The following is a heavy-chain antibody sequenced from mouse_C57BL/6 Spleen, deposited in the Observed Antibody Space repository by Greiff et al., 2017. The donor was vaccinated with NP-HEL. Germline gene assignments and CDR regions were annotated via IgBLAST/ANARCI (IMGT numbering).Heavy chain of an antibody. CDR3: ARPYYGSSLWFAY. D-gene: IGHD1-1*01. Sequence: EVQLQQSGPELVKPGASVKIPCKASGYTFTDYNMDWVKQSHGKSLEWIGDINPNNGGTIYNQKFKGKATLTVDKSSSTAYMELRSLTSEDTAVYYCARPYYGSSLWFAYWGQGTLVTVSA. CDR2: INPNNGGT. V-gene: IGHV1-18*01. CDR1: GYTFTDYN. J-gene: IGHJ3*01.